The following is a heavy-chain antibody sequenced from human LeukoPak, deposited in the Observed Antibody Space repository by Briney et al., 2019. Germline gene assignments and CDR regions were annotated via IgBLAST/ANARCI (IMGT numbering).Heavy chain of an antibody. J-gene: IGHJ6*03. CDR2: IIPIFGTA. CDR3: ARGLPAALKWWFPSPVGNYYYYMDV. V-gene: IGHV1-69*01. D-gene: IGHD2-15*01. Sequence: GSSVKVSCKASGGTFSSYAISWVRQAPGQGLEWMGGIIPIFGTANYAQKFQGRVTITADESTSTAYMELSSLRSEDTAVYYCARGLPAALKWWFPSPVGNYYYYMDVWGKGTTVTVSS. CDR1: GGTFSSYA.